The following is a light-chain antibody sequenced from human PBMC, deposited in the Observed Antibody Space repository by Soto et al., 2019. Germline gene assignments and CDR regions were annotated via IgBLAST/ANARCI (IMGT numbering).Light chain of an antibody. CDR1: QSVSSY. CDR2: DAS. J-gene: IGKJ5*01. V-gene: IGKV3-11*01. Sequence: EIVLTQSPATLSLSPGERATLSCRASQSVSSYLAWYQQKPGQAPRLLIYDASNRATGIPARFSGSGSGTDFTLTISSLEPEDFAVYCCQQRSNWPRPITFGQGTRLEIK. CDR3: QQRSNWPRPIT.